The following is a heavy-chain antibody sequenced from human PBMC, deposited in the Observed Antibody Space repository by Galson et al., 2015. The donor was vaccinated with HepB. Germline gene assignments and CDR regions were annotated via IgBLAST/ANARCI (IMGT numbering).Heavy chain of an antibody. CDR3: ARAWGLYQQPWSRFDY. D-gene: IGHD6-13*01. CDR1: GGSISRSGYH. V-gene: IGHV4-31*03. Sequence: TLSLTCTVSGGSISRSGYHWSWIRQHPGKGLEWIGYIYYSGSTYYNPSLKSRVTISVDTYKNQFSLKLTSVTAADTAVYYCARAWGLYQQPWSRFDYWGQGTLVTVSS. CDR2: IYYSGST. J-gene: IGHJ4*02.